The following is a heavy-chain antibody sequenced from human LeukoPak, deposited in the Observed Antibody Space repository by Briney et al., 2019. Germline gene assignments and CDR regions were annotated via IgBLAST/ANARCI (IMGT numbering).Heavy chain of an antibody. CDR1: GYTFSTYY. V-gene: IGHV1-46*01. D-gene: IGHD1-26*01. Sequence: ASVKVSCKASGYTFSTYYMHWVRQAPGQGLEWVGIINPSGGTTTYAQKFQGRVTMTRDTSTSTVYMELSSLRIEDTAVYYCSRDSGGSYNDYWGQGTMVTVSS. CDR3: SRDSGGSYNDY. J-gene: IGHJ4*02. CDR2: INPSGGTT.